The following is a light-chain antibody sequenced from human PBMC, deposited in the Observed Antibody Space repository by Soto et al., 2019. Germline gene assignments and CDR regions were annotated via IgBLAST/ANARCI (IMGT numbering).Light chain of an antibody. J-gene: IGKJ4*01. Sequence: DIQMTQSPSTLSASVGDRVTITCRASQSITSWLAWYQQKPGRAPKVLIYKASTLASGVPSRFSGSASGTEFTLTISSLQPDDFATYHCQQYHSYPLTVGGGTKVEI. CDR3: QQYHSYPLT. CDR2: KAS. V-gene: IGKV1-5*03. CDR1: QSITSW.